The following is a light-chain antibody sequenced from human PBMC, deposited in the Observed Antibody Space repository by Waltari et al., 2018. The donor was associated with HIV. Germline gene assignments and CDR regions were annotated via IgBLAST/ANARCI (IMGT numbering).Light chain of an antibody. J-gene: IGKJ5*01. CDR2: LAS. CDR1: QSRLNSNGFNY. V-gene: IGKV2-28*01. Sequence: DMVMTQSPRALRVTPGEPASIACRSSQSRLNSNGFNYLDWYLQKPGQSPRLLIYLASDRAPGVPDRFLGRGSGTDFTLKISRVEAEDVGVYYCMQALHTPLITFGQGTRLEIK. CDR3: MQALHTPLIT.